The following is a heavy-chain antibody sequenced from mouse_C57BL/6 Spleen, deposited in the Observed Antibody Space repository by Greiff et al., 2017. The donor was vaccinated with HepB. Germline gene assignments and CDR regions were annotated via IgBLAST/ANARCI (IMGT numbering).Heavy chain of an antibody. Sequence: QVQLKESGAELVKPGASVKMSCKASGYTFTSYWITWVKQRPGQGLEWIGDIYPGSGSTNYNEKFKSKATLTVDTSSSTAYMQLSSLTSEDSAVYYCARGNGSSWAWFAYWGQGTLVTVSA. CDR1: GYTFTSYW. CDR2: IYPGSGST. D-gene: IGHD1-1*01. CDR3: ARGNGSSWAWFAY. J-gene: IGHJ3*01. V-gene: IGHV1-55*01.